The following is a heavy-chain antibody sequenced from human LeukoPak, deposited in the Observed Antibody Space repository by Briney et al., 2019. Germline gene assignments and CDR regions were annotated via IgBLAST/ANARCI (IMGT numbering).Heavy chain of an antibody. D-gene: IGHD3-3*01. V-gene: IGHV1-18*01. CDR1: GYTFTSYG. Sequence: ASVKVSCKASGYTFTSYGISWVRQAPGQGLEWMGWISAYNGNTNYAQKLQGRVTMTTDTSMSTACMELRSLRSDDTAVYYCARGFTYYDFWSGSTIPSNWFDPWGQGTLVTVSS. J-gene: IGHJ5*02. CDR2: ISAYNGNT. CDR3: ARGFTYYDFWSGSTIPSNWFDP.